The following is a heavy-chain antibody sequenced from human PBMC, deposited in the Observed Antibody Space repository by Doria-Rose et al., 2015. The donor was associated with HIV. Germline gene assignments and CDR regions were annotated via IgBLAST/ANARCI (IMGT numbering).Heavy chain of an antibody. D-gene: IGHD3-3*01. CDR2: ISWDSGAK. J-gene: IGHJ6*03. Sequence: VQLVESGGGLVQPGRSLRLSCVGSGFSFESYAMHWVRLAPGKGLEWVAGISWDSGAKGNADSVEGRFTIFRDNAKKSAYLEMRSLRPEDTAFYYCAKAPIIGPKYYFYMDVWGKGTSVTVSS. V-gene: IGHV3-9*01. CDR3: AKAPIIGPKYYFYMDV. CDR1: GFSFESYA.